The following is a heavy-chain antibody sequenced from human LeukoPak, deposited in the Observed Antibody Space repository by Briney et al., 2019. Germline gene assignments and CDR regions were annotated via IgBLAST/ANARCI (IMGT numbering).Heavy chain of an antibody. V-gene: IGHV4-39*07. D-gene: IGHD4-23*01. Sequence: SETLSLTCTVSGGSVSIGTYYWSWIRQPPGKGLEWIGEVYHSGSTNYNPSLKSRVTISVDKSKNQFSLKLSSVTAADTAVYYCARNAGNSDVDYWGQGTLVTVSS. CDR1: GGSVSIGTYY. CDR3: ARNAGNSDVDY. CDR2: VYHSGST. J-gene: IGHJ4*01.